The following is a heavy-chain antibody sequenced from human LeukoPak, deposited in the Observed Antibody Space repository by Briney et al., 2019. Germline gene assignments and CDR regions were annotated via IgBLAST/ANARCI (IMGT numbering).Heavy chain of an antibody. CDR2: IYYSGST. V-gene: IGHV4-39*07. D-gene: IGHD6-19*01. Sequence: SETLSLTCTVSGGSIRSSTDYWGWFRQPPGKELEWIGSIYYSGSTYYNPSLKSRVTISVDTSKNQFSVKLSSVTAADTAVYYCARSIRGYSSGWYYFDYWGQGTLITVSS. J-gene: IGHJ4*02. CDR1: GGSIRSSTDY. CDR3: ARSIRGYSSGWYYFDY.